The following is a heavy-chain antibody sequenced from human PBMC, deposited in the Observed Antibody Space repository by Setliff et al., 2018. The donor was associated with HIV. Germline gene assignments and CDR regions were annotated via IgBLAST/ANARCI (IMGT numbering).Heavy chain of an antibody. V-gene: IGHV3-48*01. CDR2: ISSTGNTI. CDR1: GFTFSFYS. Sequence: GGSLRLSCAASGFTFSFYSMNWVRQAPGKGLEWISYISSTGNTIYYADSVRSRSTISRDSAKNSLYLEMNSLRAEDTALYYCARDDTGGKGYWYFDLWGRGTLVTVSS. CDR3: ARDDTGGKGYWYFDL. J-gene: IGHJ2*01. D-gene: IGHD2-2*02.